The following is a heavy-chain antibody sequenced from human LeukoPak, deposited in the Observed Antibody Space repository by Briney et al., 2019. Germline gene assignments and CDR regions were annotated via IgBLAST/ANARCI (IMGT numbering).Heavy chain of an antibody. CDR1: GFTFSSYG. J-gene: IGHJ3*02. CDR3: AKGPRYCSGGSCSWGDAFDI. D-gene: IGHD2-15*01. V-gene: IGHV3-30*18. CDR2: ISYDGSNK. Sequence: GTSLRLSCAASGFTFSSYGMHWVRQAPGKGLEWVAVISYDGSNKYYADSVKGRFTISRDNSKSTLYLQMNSLRAEDTAVYYCAKGPRYCSGGSCSWGDAFDIWGQGTMVTVSS.